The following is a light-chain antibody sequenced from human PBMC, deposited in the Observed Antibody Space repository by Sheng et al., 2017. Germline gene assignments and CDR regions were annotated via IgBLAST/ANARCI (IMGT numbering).Light chain of an antibody. CDR2: DVS. CDR1: SSDVGTYNF. J-gene: IGLJ2*01. Sequence: QSVLTQPASVSGSPGQSITISCTGTSSDVGTYNFVSWYQQHPGKAPKLMIYDVSKRPSGVSNRFSGSKSGNTASLTISGLQAEDEADYYCSSRTSGSSVEFGGGTTLTVL. CDR3: SSRTSGSSVE. V-gene: IGLV2-14*03.